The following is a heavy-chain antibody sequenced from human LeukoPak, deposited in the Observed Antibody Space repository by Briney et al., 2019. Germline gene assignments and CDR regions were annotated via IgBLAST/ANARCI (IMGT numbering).Heavy chain of an antibody. CDR1: GYTFTSYA. CDR2: INAGNGNT. D-gene: IGHD3-3*01. V-gene: IGHV1-3*01. J-gene: IGHJ3*02. Sequence: ASVKVSCKASGYTFTSYAMHWVRQAPGQRLEWMGWINAGNGNTKYSQKFQGRVTITRDTSASTAYMELSSLRSEDTAVYYCARTPECYDFWSGYSPLGAFDIWGQGTMVTVSS. CDR3: ARTPECYDFWSGYSPLGAFDI.